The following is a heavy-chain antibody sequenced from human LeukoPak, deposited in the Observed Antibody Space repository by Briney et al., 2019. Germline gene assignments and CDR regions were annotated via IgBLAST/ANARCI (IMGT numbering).Heavy chain of an antibody. J-gene: IGHJ5*02. Sequence: SETLSLTCTVSGGSISSSSYYWGCIRQPPGKGLECIGSIYHSGSTYYNPSLKSRVTISVDTSKNQFSLKLSSVTAADTAVYYCARASGSYRDRSNWFDPWGQGTLVTVSS. D-gene: IGHD1-26*01. V-gene: IGHV4-39*07. CDR2: IYHSGST. CDR3: ARASGSYRDRSNWFDP. CDR1: GGSISSSSYY.